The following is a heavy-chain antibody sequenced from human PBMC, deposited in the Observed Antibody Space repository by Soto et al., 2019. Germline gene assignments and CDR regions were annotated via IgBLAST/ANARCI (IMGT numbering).Heavy chain of an antibody. CDR1: GFTFSSYS. Sequence: GGSLRLSCAASGFTFSSYSMNWVRQATGKGLEWVSSISSSSSYIYYADSVKGRFTISRDNAKNSLYLQMNSLRAEDTAVYYCARGGSAPMAPVDTAFDIWGQGTMVTV. D-gene: IGHD5-18*01. V-gene: IGHV3-21*01. CDR3: ARGGSAPMAPVDTAFDI. CDR2: ISSSSSYI. J-gene: IGHJ3*02.